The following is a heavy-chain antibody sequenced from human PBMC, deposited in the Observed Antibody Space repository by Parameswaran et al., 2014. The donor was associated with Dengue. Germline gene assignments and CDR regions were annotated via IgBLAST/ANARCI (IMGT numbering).Heavy chain of an antibody. V-gene: IGHV7-4-1*02. CDR3: ARGPRLPSIILTGSPFDY. D-gene: IGHD3-9*01. Sequence: WVRQAPGQGLEWMGWINTNTGNPTYAQGFTGRFVFSLDTSVSTAYLQISSLKAEDTAVYYCARGPRLPSIILTGSPFDYWGQGTLVTVSS. CDR2: INTNTGNP. J-gene: IGHJ4*02.